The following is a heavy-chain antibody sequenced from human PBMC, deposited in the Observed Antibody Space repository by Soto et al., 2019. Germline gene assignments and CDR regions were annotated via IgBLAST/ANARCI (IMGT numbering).Heavy chain of an antibody. J-gene: IGHJ4*02. CDR2: ISGSGGSK. Sequence: EVQLLESGGGLVQPGGSLRLSCAASGFTFSSYAMSWVRQAPGKGLERVSAISGSGGSKYYAYSVKGRFNITIDNSNNKRYLQRNSLRAEDTAVYYCAKDRELRWFGELLYGPLFDYWGQGALVTVCS. D-gene: IGHD3-10*01. CDR1: GFTFSSYA. V-gene: IGHV3-23*01. CDR3: AKDRELRWFGELLYGPLFDY.